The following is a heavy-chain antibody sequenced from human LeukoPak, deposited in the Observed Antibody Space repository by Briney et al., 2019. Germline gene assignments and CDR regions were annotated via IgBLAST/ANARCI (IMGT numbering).Heavy chain of an antibody. CDR1: GGSFSGYY. J-gene: IGHJ5*02. D-gene: IGHD6-13*01. Sequence: SETLSLTCAVYGGSFSGYYWSWIRQPPGKGLEWIGEINHSGSTNYNPSLKSRVTISVDTSKNQFSLKLSSVTAADTAVYYCASSPKYSSSWFSHWFDPWGQGTLVTVSS. CDR3: ASSPKYSSSWFSHWFDP. CDR2: INHSGST. V-gene: IGHV4-34*01.